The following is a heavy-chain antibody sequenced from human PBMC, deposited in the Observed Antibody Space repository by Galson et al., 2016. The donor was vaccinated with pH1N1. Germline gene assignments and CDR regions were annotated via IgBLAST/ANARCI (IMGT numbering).Heavy chain of an antibody. CDR3: ARERINYPDDAFDV. D-gene: IGHD1-14*01. V-gene: IGHV3-53*01. J-gene: IGHJ3*01. CDR2: IYTGGRT. Sequence: SLRLSCAASGFSVSSNDMNWVRQAPGRGLEWVSVIYTGGRTDYADSVKGRFTISRDSSKNTLFLQMNSLRVEDTAVYYCARERINYPDDAFDVWGQGTLVTVSS. CDR1: GFSVSSND.